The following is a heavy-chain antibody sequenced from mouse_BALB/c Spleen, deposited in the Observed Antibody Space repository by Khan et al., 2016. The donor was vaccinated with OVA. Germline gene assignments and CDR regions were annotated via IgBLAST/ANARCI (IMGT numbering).Heavy chain of an antibody. CDR3: ARTARIKY. V-gene: IGHV3-2*02. CDR2: ISYSGST. Sequence: EVQLQESGPGLVKPSQSLSLSCTVTGYSITSGYGWNLIRQFPGNKLEWMGYISYSGSTNYNPSLKSRISITRDTSKNQFFLQLNSVTTEDTATYYCARTARIKYWGQGTTLTVSS. D-gene: IGHD1-2*01. CDR1: GYSITSGYG. J-gene: IGHJ2*01.